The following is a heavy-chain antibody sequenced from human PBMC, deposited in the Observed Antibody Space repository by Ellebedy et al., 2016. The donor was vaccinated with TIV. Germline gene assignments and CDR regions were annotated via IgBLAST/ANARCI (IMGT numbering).Heavy chain of an antibody. D-gene: IGHD1-26*01. J-gene: IGHJ4*02. CDR3: ARVVRGEVGATHVH. CDR1: GFNFSSYT. Sequence: GGSLRLSCSASGFNFSSYTMHWVRQAPGKGLEWVSAISGSGAITYYADSVKGRFTISRDDSKNTLYLQMNSLRAEDTAVYYCARVVRGEVGATHVHWGQGTLVTASS. CDR2: ISGSGAIT. V-gene: IGHV3-23*01.